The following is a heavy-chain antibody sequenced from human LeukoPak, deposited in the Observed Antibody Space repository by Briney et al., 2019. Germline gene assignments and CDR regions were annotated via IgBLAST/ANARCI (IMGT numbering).Heavy chain of an antibody. V-gene: IGHV3-23*01. D-gene: IGHD1-26*01. CDR3: AKGISGSYYYWFDP. Sequence: SGGSLRLSCAASGFTFSSYAMSWVRQAPGKGLEWVSAISGSGGSTYYVDSVKGRFTISRDNSKNTLYLQMNSLRAEDTAVYYCAKGISGSYYYWFDPWGQGTLVTVSS. CDR2: ISGSGGST. J-gene: IGHJ5*02. CDR1: GFTFSSYA.